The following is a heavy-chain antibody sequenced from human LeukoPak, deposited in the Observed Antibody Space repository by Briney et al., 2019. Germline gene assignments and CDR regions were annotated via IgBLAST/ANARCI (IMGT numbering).Heavy chain of an antibody. D-gene: IGHD1-26*01. CDR1: GLTFADYT. Sequence: GGSLRLSCAASGLTFADYTMNWVRQAPGKGLEWVSLISRNGVATKYADSVRGRFTISRDNAKNSLFLQMNSLRAEDTAVYYCARMYGGSYTGFWGQGSLVTVSS. J-gene: IGHJ4*02. CDR3: ARMYGGSYTGF. V-gene: IGHV3-43*01. CDR2: ISRNGVAT.